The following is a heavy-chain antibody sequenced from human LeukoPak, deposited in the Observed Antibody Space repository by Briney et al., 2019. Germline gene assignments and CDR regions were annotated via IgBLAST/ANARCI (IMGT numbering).Heavy chain of an antibody. CDR1: GYSISSGYY. J-gene: IGHJ4*02. V-gene: IGHV4-38-2*02. CDR3: ARVRIDYYDSIFDY. Sequence: SETLSLTCTVSGYSISSGYYGGWSRNPPGKGLEWIGNFYHSGSTYYSPSLKSRVTISVDTSKSQFSLKLSSVTAADTAVYYCARVRIDYYDSIFDYWGQGTLVTVSS. CDR2: FYHSGST. D-gene: IGHD3-22*01.